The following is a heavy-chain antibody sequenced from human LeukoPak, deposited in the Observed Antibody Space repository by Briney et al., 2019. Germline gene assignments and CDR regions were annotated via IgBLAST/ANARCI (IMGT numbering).Heavy chain of an antibody. CDR1: GYTFTSYG. CDR3: ARCGYDFWSAGPVAFDI. Sequence: ASVKVSCKASGYTFTSYGISWVRQAPGQGLEWMGWISAYNGNTNYAQKLQGRVTMTTDTSTSTAYMELRSLRSDDTAVYYCARCGYDFWSAGPVAFDIWGQGTMVTVSS. D-gene: IGHD3-3*01. CDR2: ISAYNGNT. V-gene: IGHV1-18*01. J-gene: IGHJ3*02.